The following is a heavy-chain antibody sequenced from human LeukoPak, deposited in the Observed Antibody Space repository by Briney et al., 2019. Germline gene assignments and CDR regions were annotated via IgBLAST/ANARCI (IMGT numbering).Heavy chain of an antibody. CDR1: GFTFSNAW. CDR2: IKSKTGGGTT. V-gene: IGHV3-15*01. D-gene: IGHD3-22*01. CDR3: TTDVNYYDSSGYSYFDY. J-gene: IGHJ4*02. Sequence: GGSLRLSCAASGFTFSNAWMSWVRQAPGKGLEWVGRIKSKTGGGTTDYAAPVKGRFTISRDDSKNTLYLQMNSLKTEDTAVYYCTTDVNYYDSSGYSYFDYWGQGTLVTVSS.